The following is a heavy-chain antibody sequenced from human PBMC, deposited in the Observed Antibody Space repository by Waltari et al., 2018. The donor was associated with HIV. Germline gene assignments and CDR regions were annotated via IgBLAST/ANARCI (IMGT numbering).Heavy chain of an antibody. J-gene: IGHJ4*02. Sequence: QVQLVQSGAEGKTPGASVTISCKASGGAVISHYFNRVRQAPGQGLEWMGRVIPVAGTANKAQRFQDRVTITADKITTTVYMELRSLRLDDTAMYYCASARETMGVDFDSWGQGTPVTV. V-gene: IGHV1-69*08. CDR1: GGAVISHY. CDR2: VIPVAGTA. CDR3: ASARETMGVDFDS. D-gene: IGHD3-10*01.